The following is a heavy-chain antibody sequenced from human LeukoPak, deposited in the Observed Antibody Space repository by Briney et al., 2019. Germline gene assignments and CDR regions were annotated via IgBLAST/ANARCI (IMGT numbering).Heavy chain of an antibody. CDR2: IRYDGSNK. V-gene: IGHV3-30*02. J-gene: IGHJ4*02. CDR1: GFTFSTYG. CDR3: AKDLGYGGYFDY. Sequence: QPGGSLRLSCAASGFTFSTYGMHWVRQAPGKGLEWVAFIRYDGSNKYYADSVKGRFTISRDNSKNTLYLQMNSLRTEDTAVYYCAKDLGYGGYFDYWGQGTLVTVSS. D-gene: IGHD4-23*01.